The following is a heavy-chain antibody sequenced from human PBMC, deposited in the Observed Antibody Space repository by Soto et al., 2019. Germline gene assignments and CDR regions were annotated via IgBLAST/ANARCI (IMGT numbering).Heavy chain of an antibody. D-gene: IGHD2-15*01. Sequence: GRSLRLSCAASGFTFSNHSMNWIRQAQGKGLEWVSAISSSSGSTYYADSVKGRFTISRDNSKNTLYLQMNSLRAEDTAVYYCAKDIVVVVAATSGFDYWGQGTLVTVSS. J-gene: IGHJ4*02. V-gene: IGHV3-23*01. CDR3: AKDIVVVVAATSGFDY. CDR1: GFTFSNHS. CDR2: ISSSSGST.